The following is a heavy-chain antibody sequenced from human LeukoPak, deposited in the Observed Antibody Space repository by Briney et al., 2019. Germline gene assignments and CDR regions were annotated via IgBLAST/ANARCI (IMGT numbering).Heavy chain of an antibody. D-gene: IGHD3-10*01. Sequence: PGGSLRLSCAASGSTFSSYSMNWVRQAPGKGLEWVSYISSSSTIYYADSVKGRFTISRDNAKNSLYLQMNSLRAEDTAVYYCARAVTMVRGDPPYFDYWGQGTLVTVSS. J-gene: IGHJ4*02. V-gene: IGHV3-48*04. CDR1: GSTFSSYS. CDR2: ISSSSTI. CDR3: ARAVTMVRGDPPYFDY.